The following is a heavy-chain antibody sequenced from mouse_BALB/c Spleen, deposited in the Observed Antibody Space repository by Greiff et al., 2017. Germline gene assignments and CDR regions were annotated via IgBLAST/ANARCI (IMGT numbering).Heavy chain of an antibody. Sequence: VQLQQSGAELAKPGASVKMSCKASGYTFTSYWMHWVKQRPGQGLEWIGYINPSTGYTEYNQKFKDKATVTADKSSSTAYMQLSSLTSEDSAVYYCAREGYDDGYYNYWGQGTTLTVSS. D-gene: IGHD2-3*01. CDR2: INPSTGYT. J-gene: IGHJ2*01. V-gene: IGHV1-7*01. CDR1: GYTFTSYW. CDR3: AREGYDDGYYNY.